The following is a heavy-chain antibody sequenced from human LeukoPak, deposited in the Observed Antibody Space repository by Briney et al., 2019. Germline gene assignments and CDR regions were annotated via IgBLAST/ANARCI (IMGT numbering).Heavy chain of an antibody. V-gene: IGHV1-3*01. CDR2: INAGNGNT. Sequence: GASVKVSCKASGYTFTSYAMHWVRQAPGQRLEWMGWINAGNGNTKYSQKFQGRVTITRDTSASTAYMELSSPRSEDTAVYYCARDVGYSSGSYWFDPWGQGTLVTVSS. CDR1: GYTFTSYA. J-gene: IGHJ5*02. CDR3: ARDVGYSSGSYWFDP. D-gene: IGHD6-19*01.